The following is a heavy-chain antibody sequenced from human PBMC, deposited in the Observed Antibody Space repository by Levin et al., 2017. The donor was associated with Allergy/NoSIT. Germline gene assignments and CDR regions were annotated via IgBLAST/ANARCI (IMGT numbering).Heavy chain of an antibody. CDR1: GFTFSSYG. Sequence: GGSLRLSCAASGFTFSSYGMHWVRQAPGKGLEWVAVIWYDGSNKYYADSVKGRFTISRDNSKNTLYLQMNSLRAEDTAVYYCVGSRDGYKYYYYGMDVWGQGTTVTVSS. CDR2: IWYDGSNK. V-gene: IGHV3-33*01. CDR3: VGSRDGYKYYYYGMDV. J-gene: IGHJ6*02. D-gene: IGHD5-24*01.